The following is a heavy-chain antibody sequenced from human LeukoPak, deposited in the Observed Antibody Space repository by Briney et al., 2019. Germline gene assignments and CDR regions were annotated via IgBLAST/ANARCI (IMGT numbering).Heavy chain of an antibody. Sequence: GESLQISCKGSGSNFTSYWIGWVRQLPGKGLEWMGINYPDDSDTRYRPSFQGQVTISADKSITTAYLQWSSLKASDTAMYYCARHYSDYGSGSLNWFDHWGQGTLVTVSS. CDR3: ARHYSDYGSGSLNWFDH. V-gene: IGHV5-51*01. CDR1: GSNFTSYW. D-gene: IGHD3-10*01. J-gene: IGHJ5*02. CDR2: NYPDDSDT.